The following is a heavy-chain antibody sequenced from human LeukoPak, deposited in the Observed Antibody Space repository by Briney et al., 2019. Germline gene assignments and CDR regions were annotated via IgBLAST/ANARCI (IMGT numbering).Heavy chain of an antibody. V-gene: IGHV1-18*03. J-gene: IGHJ5*02. Sequence: GASVKVSCKASGYSFSRYGISWVRQAPGQGLEWMGWISTYNGNTNYAQKFQGRVTMTTDTSTNTAYMELRSLRSDDMAVYYCARDLDYYDSSGSGWFDPWGQGTLVTVSS. CDR1: GYSFSRYG. CDR3: ARDLDYYDSSGSGWFDP. D-gene: IGHD3-22*01. CDR2: ISTYNGNT.